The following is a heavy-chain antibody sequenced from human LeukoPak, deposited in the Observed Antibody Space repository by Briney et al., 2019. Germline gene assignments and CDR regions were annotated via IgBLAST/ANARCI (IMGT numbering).Heavy chain of an antibody. Sequence: GGSLRLSCAASGFIFSSYSMSWVRQAPGKGLEWVSVITGSGGNTYYADSVKGRFTISRDNSKNTLYLQMNSLRAEDTAVYYCTRNGGYSYSFRPAVDYWGQGTLVTVSS. V-gene: IGHV3-23*01. D-gene: IGHD5-18*01. J-gene: IGHJ4*02. CDR1: GFIFSSYS. CDR3: TRNGGYSYSFRPAVDY. CDR2: ITGSGGNT.